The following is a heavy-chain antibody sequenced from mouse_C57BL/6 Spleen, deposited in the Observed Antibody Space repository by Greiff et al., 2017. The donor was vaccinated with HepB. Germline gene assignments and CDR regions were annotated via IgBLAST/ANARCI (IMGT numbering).Heavy chain of an antibody. CDR3: AREKGSEDY. D-gene: IGHD3-1*01. J-gene: IGHJ4*01. V-gene: IGHV5-4*01. CDR2: ISDGGSYT. CDR1: GFTFSSYA. Sequence: EVQLVESGGGLVKPGGSLKLSCAASGFTFSSYAMSWVRQTPEKRLEWVATISDGGSYTYYPDNVKGRFTISRDNAKNNLYLQMSHLKSEDTAMYYCAREKGSEDYWGQGTSVTVSS.